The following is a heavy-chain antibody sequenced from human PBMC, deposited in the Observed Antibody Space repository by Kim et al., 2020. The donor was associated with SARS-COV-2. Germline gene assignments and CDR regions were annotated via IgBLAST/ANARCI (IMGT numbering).Heavy chain of an antibody. CDR1: GGSLSGYY. Sequence: SETLSLTCAVYGGSLSGYYWSWIRQPPGKGLEWIGEINHSGRTNYNPSLKSRVIISVDTSKNQFSLKLSSVTAADTAVYYCARGIRKTTMVVVVITSESVYFDYWPGNPGHRLL. V-gene: IGHV4-34*01. CDR2: INHSGRT. D-gene: IGHD3-22*01. CDR3: ARGIRKTTMVVVVITSESVYFDY. J-gene: IGHJ4*02.